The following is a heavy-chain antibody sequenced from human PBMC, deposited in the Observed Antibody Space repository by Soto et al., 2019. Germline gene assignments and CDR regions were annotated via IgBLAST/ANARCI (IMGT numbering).Heavy chain of an antibody. CDR1: GGSISSAAYY. Sequence: SETLSLTCTVSGGSISSAAYYWSWIRQPPGKGLYWIGYIYYSGSTYYNPSLKSRVTISVDTSKNQFSLKLSSVTAADTAVYYCARGRNGAGGDYFDYWGQGTLVTVSS. CDR2: IYYSGST. J-gene: IGHJ4*02. CDR3: ARGRNGAGGDYFDY. D-gene: IGHD1-1*01. V-gene: IGHV4-30-4*01.